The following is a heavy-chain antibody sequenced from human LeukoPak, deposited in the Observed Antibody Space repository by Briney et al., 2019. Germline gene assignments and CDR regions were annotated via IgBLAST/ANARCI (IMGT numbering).Heavy chain of an antibody. CDR2: ISSSGSTI. J-gene: IGHJ5*02. V-gene: IGHV3-48*03. CDR3: AKGDTS. D-gene: IGHD2-21*02. CDR1: GFTFSSYE. Sequence: GGSLRLSCAASGFTFSSYEMNWVRQAPGKGLEWISYISSSGSTIYYAVSVKGRFTISRDNSKNTLYLQMNSLRAEDTAVYYCAKGDTSWGQGTLVTVTS.